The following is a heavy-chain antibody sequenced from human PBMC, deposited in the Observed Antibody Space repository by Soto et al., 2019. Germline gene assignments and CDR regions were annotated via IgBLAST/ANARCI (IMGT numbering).Heavy chain of an antibody. CDR1: GGSISSGGYY. Sequence: SETLSLTCTVSGGSISSGGYYWSWIRQHPGKGLEGVGYIYYSGRTYYNPSLKSRVTISVDTSKNQVSLKLSSVTAANTAVYYSAREGAYYDIFTGRPGGMDVWGQGTTVTVSS. CDR2: IYYSGRT. CDR3: AREGAYYDIFTGRPGGMDV. V-gene: IGHV4-31*03. D-gene: IGHD3-9*01. J-gene: IGHJ6*02.